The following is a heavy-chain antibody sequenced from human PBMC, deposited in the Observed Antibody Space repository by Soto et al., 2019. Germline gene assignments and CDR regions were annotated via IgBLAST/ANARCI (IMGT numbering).Heavy chain of an antibody. CDR3: AKGVSQYTPLALFDY. CDR2: ISGSDGRT. V-gene: IGHV3-23*01. Sequence: GGSLRLSCAASGFTFGSYWMSWVRQAPGKGLEWVSTISGSDGRTYSTDSVKGRFTISRDNSRNTAYLQMNSLRVEDTAVYYCAKGVSQYTPLALFDYWGRGTLVTVS. CDR1: GFTFGSYW. D-gene: IGHD5-18*01. J-gene: IGHJ4*02.